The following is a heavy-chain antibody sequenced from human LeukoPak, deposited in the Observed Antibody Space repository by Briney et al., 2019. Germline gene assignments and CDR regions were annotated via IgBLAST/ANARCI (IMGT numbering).Heavy chain of an antibody. D-gene: IGHD3-10*01. V-gene: IGHV1-2*02. J-gene: IGHJ4*02. CDR2: INPNSGGT. CDR1: GYTFTGYY. CDR3: ARDLEGYHYGAGNYPQ. Sequence: ASVKVSCKASGYTFTGYYIHWLRQAPGQGLEWMGFINPNSGGTNYAQKFQGRVTMTRDTSISTAYMELSSLTSDDTAVYYCARDLEGYHYGAGNYPQWGQGTLITVSS.